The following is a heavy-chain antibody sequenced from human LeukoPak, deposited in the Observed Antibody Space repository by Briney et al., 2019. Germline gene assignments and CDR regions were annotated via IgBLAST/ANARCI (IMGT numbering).Heavy chain of an antibody. Sequence: ASVKVSCKASGYTFTGYYMHWVRQAPGQGLEWMGWINPNSGGTNYAQKFQGRVIMTRDTSISTAYMELSRLRSDDTAVYYCARDKVYDSSGYESYYYGMDVWGQGTTVTVSS. J-gene: IGHJ6*02. CDR2: INPNSGGT. D-gene: IGHD3-22*01. CDR3: ARDKVYDSSGYESYYYGMDV. CDR1: GYTFTGYY. V-gene: IGHV1-2*02.